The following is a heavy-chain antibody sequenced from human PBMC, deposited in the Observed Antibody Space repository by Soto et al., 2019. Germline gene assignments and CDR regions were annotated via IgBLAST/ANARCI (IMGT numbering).Heavy chain of an antibody. CDR1: GGSISTSNW. D-gene: IGHD6-13*01. CDR3: ARDQDIGDSSSFNWFDP. Sequence: PSETLSLTCAVSGGSISTSNWWSWVRQPPGKGLEWIGEIYHSGSTNYNPSLKSRVTISVDKSKNQFSLKLSSVTAADTAVYYCARDQDIGDSSSFNWFDPWGQGTLVTVSS. V-gene: IGHV4-4*02. CDR2: IYHSGST. J-gene: IGHJ5*02.